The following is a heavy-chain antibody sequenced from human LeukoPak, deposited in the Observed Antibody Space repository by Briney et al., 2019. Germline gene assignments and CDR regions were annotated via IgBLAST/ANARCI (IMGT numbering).Heavy chain of an antibody. V-gene: IGHV4-39*07. J-gene: IGHJ3*02. Sequence: ETLSLTCTVSGDSIRSSSYYWGWIRQPPGKGLGWIGQIYSNGNTYDNPSLKSRVTISIETSKNQFSLKLTSVTAADTAVYYCARGHVGGYTYGGPFDIWGQGTVVTVSS. CDR2: IYSNGNT. D-gene: IGHD5-18*01. CDR3: ARGHVGGYTYGGPFDI. CDR1: GDSIRSSSYY.